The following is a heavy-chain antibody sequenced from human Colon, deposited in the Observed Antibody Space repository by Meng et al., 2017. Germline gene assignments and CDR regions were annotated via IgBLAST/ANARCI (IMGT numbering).Heavy chain of an antibody. V-gene: IGHV3-53*01. CDR3: ARSLVGASDY. CDR1: GFTVSSNY. D-gene: IGHD3-16*01. J-gene: IGHJ4*02. Sequence: GESLKISCAASGFTVSSNYMIWVRQAPGKGLEWVSVIYSGGSTYYADSVKGRFTISRDKSKNTLYLQMNSLRAEDTAVYYCARSLVGASDYWGQGTLVTVSS. CDR2: IYSGGST.